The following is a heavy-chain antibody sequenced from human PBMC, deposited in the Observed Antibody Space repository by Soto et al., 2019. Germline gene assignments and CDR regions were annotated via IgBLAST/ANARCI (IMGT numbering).Heavy chain of an antibody. J-gene: IGHJ5*02. CDR3: ARGHNSSGWYVDGGWFDP. D-gene: IGHD6-19*01. CDR1: GGSISSGDYY. CDR2: IYYSGST. V-gene: IGHV4-30-4*01. Sequence: QVQLQESGPGLVKPSQTLSLTCTVSGGSISSGDYYWSWIRQPPGKGLEWIGYIYYSGSTYYTPSLKSRVTISVDTSKNQCSLKLSSVTAADTAVYYCARGHNSSGWYVDGGWFDPWGQGTLVTVSS.